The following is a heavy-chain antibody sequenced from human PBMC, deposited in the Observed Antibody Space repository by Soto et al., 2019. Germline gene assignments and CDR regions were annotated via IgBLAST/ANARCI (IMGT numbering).Heavy chain of an antibody. V-gene: IGHV1-18*01. D-gene: IGHD6-19*01. CDR2: ISGYNGNT. J-gene: IGHJ6*02. CDR1: GYTFSNYG. CDR3: SRFIMVGGWFDPNYYHGMDV. Sequence: ASVKVSCKTSGYTFSNYGINWVRQAPGQGLEWMGWISGYNGNTNYAQTVQGRVTMTTDTSTGTVYMELRSLKSDDTAIYYCSRFIMVGGWFDPNYYHGMDVWGQGTTVTVSS.